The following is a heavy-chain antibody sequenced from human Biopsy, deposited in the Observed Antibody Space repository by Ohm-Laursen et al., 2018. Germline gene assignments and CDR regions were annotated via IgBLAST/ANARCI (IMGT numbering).Heavy chain of an antibody. J-gene: IGHJ1*01. CDR2: NIPILGTG. D-gene: IGHD3-9*01. Sequence: ASVKVSCKSSGYTFTSHDINWVRQAPGQGLEWLGGNIPILGTGNYAQKFQDRVTVAADTFTSTATMELRSLRSDDTAVYYCATKLTGYFHHWGQGTLVIVSS. V-gene: IGHV1-69*06. CDR1: GYTFTSHD. CDR3: ATKLTGYFHH.